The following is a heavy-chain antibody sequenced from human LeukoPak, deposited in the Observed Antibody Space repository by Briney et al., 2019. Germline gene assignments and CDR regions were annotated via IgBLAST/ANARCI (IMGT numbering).Heavy chain of an antibody. V-gene: IGHV3-30*18. J-gene: IGHJ4*02. Sequence: GGSLRLSCAASGFTFSSYGMHWVRQAPGKGLEWVAAISYDGSNKYYADSVKGRFTISRDNSKNTLYLQMNSLRAEDTAVYYCAKWDLGDYDDWGQGTLVTVSS. D-gene: IGHD1-26*01. CDR3: AKWDLGDYDD. CDR2: ISYDGSNK. CDR1: GFTFSSYG.